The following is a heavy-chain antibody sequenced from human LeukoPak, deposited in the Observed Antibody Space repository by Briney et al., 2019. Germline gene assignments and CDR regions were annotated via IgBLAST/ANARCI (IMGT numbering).Heavy chain of an antibody. CDR2: FDPEDGET. V-gene: IGHV1-24*01. J-gene: IGHJ4*02. Sequence: GASVEVSCKVSGYTLTELSMHWVRQAPGKGLEWMGGFDPEDGETIYAQKFQGRVTMTEDTSTDTAYMELSSLRSEDTAVYYCAKAHNYCSGGSCYGGLDYWGQGTLVTVSS. CDR3: AKAHNYCSGGSCYGGLDY. D-gene: IGHD2-15*01. CDR1: GYTLTELS.